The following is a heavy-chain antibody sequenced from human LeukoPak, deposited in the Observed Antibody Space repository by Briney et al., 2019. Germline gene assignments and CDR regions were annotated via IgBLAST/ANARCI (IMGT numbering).Heavy chain of an antibody. V-gene: IGHV4-30-4*01. CDR3: AGEWGNSGDDPYAFDI. Sequence: SQTLSLTCTVSGGSISSGDYYWSWIRQPPGKGLEWIGYIYYSGSTYYNPSLKSRVTISVDTSKNQFSLKLSSVTAADTAVYYCAGEWGNSGDDPYAFDIWGQGTMVTVSS. CDR2: IYYSGST. D-gene: IGHD5-12*01. J-gene: IGHJ3*02. CDR1: GGSISSGDYY.